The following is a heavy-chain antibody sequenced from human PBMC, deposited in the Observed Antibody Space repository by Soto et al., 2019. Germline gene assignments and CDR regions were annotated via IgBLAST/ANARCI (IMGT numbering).Heavy chain of an antibody. D-gene: IGHD2-21*02. CDR3: ALMEVVPAIIGGNYYYYNMDV. CDR1: GFTCSGYR. Sequence: GCRRDSCIASGFTCSGYRVDSVSQAPREGRGWISYISSMSSFMEYADSVKGRFTISRDNDKKSLHLQMSSLRDEDTAVYYCALMEVVPAIIGGNYYYYNMDVWGQGTTVTVSS. V-gene: IGHV3-21*05. J-gene: IGHJ6*02. CDR2: ISSMSSFM.